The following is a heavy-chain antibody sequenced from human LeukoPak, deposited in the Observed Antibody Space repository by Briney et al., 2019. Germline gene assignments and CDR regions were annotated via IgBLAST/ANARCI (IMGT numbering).Heavy chain of an antibody. Sequence: GGSLRLSCAASGFTFSSYGMHWVRQAPGKGLEWVSYISSSSTIYYADSVKGRFTISRDNAKNSLYLQMNSLRAEDTAVYYCARDGMTTVTLSFYFDYWGQGTLVTVSS. J-gene: IGHJ4*02. D-gene: IGHD4-17*01. CDR3: ARDGMTTVTLSFYFDY. V-gene: IGHV3-48*01. CDR2: ISSSSTI. CDR1: GFTFSSYG.